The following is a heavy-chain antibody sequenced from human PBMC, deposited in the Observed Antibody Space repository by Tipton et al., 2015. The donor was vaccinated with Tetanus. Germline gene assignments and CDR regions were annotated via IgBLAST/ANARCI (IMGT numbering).Heavy chain of an antibody. J-gene: IGHJ4*02. Sequence: TLSLTCNVSGDSIRRSYWSWIRQPQGKGLEWIGHIFHSGSTNYNPSLKSRVTMSIDTSERQFSLKLTSVTSADTAVYYCAKVVGWGDYFDSWGQGILVTVSS. CDR1: GDSIRRSY. CDR3: AKVVGWGDYFDS. V-gene: IGHV4-59*01. CDR2: IFHSGST. D-gene: IGHD1-26*01.